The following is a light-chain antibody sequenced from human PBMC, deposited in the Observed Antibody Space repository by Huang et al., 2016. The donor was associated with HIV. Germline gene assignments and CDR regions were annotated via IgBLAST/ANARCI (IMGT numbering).Light chain of an antibody. CDR2: DSS. V-gene: IGKV1-33*01. CDR1: QDISNY. J-gene: IGKJ2*01. Sequence: DIQMTQSPSSLSASVGDRVTITCQASQDISNYLNCYQQKPGKAPQLLIYDSSDLQTGVPSRFSGSGAGTNFSFTINNLQPEDFATYFCQQYDNLPRTFGQGTKLEIK. CDR3: QQYDNLPRT.